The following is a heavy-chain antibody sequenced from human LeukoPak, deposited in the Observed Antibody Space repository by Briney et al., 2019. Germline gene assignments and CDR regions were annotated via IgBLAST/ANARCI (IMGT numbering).Heavy chain of an antibody. CDR2: ISGSGGST. Sequence: GGSLSLSCAASGFTFSSYAMSWVRQAPGKGLEWVSAISGSGGSTYYADSVKGRFTISRDNSKNTLYLQMNSLRAEDTAVYYCAKARWLVLPGQISGYDYEDLFLPAPEFDYWGQGTLVTVSS. CDR3: AKARWLVLPGQISGYDYEDLFLPAPEFDY. V-gene: IGHV3-23*01. D-gene: IGHD5-12*01. J-gene: IGHJ4*02. CDR1: GFTFSSYA.